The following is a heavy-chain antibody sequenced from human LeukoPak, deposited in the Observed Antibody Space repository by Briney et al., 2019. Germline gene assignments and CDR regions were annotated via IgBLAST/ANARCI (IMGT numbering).Heavy chain of an antibody. D-gene: IGHD6-6*01. CDR2: IYHSGST. CDR3: AKSVFEAARALHRYNFDC. J-gene: IGHJ4*02. V-gene: IGHV4-38-2*01. CDR1: GYSISSGYY. Sequence: LETLSLTCAVSGYSISSGYYWGWIRQPPGKGLEWSGSIYHSGSTYYNPSLKSRGTISVDTSKNQFSLKLSSVTAEDTAVYYCAKSVFEAARALHRYNFDCWREGPLVTVSS.